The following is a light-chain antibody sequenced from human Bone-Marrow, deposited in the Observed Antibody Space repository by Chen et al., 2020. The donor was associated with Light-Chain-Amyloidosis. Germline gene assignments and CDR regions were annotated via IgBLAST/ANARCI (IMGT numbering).Light chain of an antibody. CDR3: SSYTITNTLV. J-gene: IGLJ1*01. CDR1: SSDVGGDNH. CDR2: EVT. V-gene: IGLV2-14*01. Sequence: SALTQPASVPASPGQSLTLSRTGTSSDVGGDNHVSWYQQHPDKAPKLMIYEVTNRPSWVPDRFSGSKSDNTASLTISGLQTEDEADYFCSSYTITNTLVFGSGTRVTVL.